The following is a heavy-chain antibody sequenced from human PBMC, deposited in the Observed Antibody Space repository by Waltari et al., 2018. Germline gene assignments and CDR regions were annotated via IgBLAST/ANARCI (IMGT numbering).Heavy chain of an antibody. J-gene: IGHJ4*02. CDR2: ISWNSGSL. CDR3: AKDLEGGGMIPPYYFDY. D-gene: IGHD3-16*01. CDR1: GFTFDDYA. Sequence: EVQLVESGGGLVQPGRSLRLSCAASGFTFDDYAMHWVRQPPGKGLEWVSGISWNSGSLAYADSVKGRFTISRDNAKNSLYLQMNSLRAEDTALYYCAKDLEGGGMIPPYYFDYWGQGTLVTVSS. V-gene: IGHV3-9*01.